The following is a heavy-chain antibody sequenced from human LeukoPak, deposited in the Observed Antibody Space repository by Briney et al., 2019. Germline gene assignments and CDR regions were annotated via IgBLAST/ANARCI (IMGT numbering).Heavy chain of an antibody. D-gene: IGHD5-18*01. CDR3: ARQPANTAAFDV. J-gene: IGHJ3*01. Sequence: SETLSLTCTVSGGSINAFYWSWIRQPPGKGLEWIAYVRANGENNYNPSLKSRVAISLDTANSQISLRLNFGTAADTAIYYCARQPANTAAFDVWGQGTRVTVSS. CDR1: GGSINAFY. V-gene: IGHV4-4*08. CDR2: VRANGEN.